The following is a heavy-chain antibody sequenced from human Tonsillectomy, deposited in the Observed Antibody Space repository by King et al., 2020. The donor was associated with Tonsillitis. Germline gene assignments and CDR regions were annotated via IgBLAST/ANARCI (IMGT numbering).Heavy chain of an antibody. V-gene: IGHV1-2*02. Sequence: VQLVESGAEVKKPGASVKVSCKAAGYTFTGYYMHWVRQAPGQGLEWMGWINTNSGGTNYAQKIQGRVTMTRDTNISTAYMAPSRLRSDDPAVYYCARDPVRVATRFRYYDYCMDVWGQGTTVTVSS. CDR1: GYTFTGYY. J-gene: IGHJ6*02. CDR2: INTNSGGT. CDR3: ARDPVRVATRFRYYDYCMDV. D-gene: IGHD5-12*01.